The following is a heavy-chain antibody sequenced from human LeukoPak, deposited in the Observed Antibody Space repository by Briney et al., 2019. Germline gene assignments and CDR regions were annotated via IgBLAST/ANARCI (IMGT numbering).Heavy chain of an antibody. Sequence: PSETLSLTCTVSGGSISSSSYYWGWIRQPPGKGLEWIGSIYYSGSTYYNPSLKSRVTISVDTSKNQFSRKLSSVTAADTAVYYCARLWQVYYYDSSGYTDAFDIWGQGTMVTVSS. V-gene: IGHV4-39*01. CDR2: IYYSGST. J-gene: IGHJ3*02. D-gene: IGHD3-22*01. CDR1: GGSISSSSYY. CDR3: ARLWQVYYYDSSGYTDAFDI.